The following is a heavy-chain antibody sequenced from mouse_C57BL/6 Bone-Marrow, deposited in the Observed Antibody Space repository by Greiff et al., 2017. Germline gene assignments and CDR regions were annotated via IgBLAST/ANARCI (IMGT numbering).Heavy chain of an antibody. CDR1: GYTFTSYW. CDR3: ARSGDYDGFAY. D-gene: IGHD2-4*01. CDR2: IDPSDSYT. J-gene: IGHJ3*01. V-gene: IGHV1-50*01. Sequence: VKLVESGAELVKPGASVKLSCKASGYTFTSYWMQWVKQRPGQGLEWIGEIDPSDSYTNYNQKFKGKATLTVDTSSSTAYLPLSSLTSEDSAVYYCARSGDYDGFAYWGQGTLVTFSA.